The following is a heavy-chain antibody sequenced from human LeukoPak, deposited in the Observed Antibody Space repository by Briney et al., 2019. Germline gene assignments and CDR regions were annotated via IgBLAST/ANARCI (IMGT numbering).Heavy chain of an antibody. D-gene: IGHD5-18*01. V-gene: IGHV4-30-4*01. CDR1: GGSISSGDYY. J-gene: IGHJ4*02. Sequence: PSQTLSLTCTVSGGSISSGDYYWSWIRQPPGKGLEWIGYIYYSGSTYYNPSLKSRVTISVDTSKNQFSLKLSSVTAADTAVYYCARERGYSYGCFDYWGQGTLVTVSS. CDR2: IYYSGST. CDR3: ARERGYSYGCFDY.